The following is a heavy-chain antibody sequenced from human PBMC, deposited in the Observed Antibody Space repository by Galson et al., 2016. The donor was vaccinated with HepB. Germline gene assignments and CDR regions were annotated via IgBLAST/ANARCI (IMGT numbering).Heavy chain of an antibody. V-gene: IGHV3-23*01. CDR2: ISGSGTNT. Sequence: LSFSNYVMNWVRQAPGKGLEWVSAISGSGTNTYYEDSVKGRFTISRDNSKNTLFLQMNSLRAEDTAVYYCAKSLLGVTLVSYYYGMDVWGQGTTVTVSS. D-gene: IGHD2-21*02. CDR3: AKSLLGVTLVSYYYGMDV. J-gene: IGHJ6*02. CDR1: LSFSNYV.